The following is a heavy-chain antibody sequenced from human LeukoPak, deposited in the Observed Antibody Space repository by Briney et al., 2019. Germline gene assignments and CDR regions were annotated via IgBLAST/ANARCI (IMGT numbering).Heavy chain of an antibody. Sequence: GGSLRLSCAASGFTFDDYGMSWVRQAPGKGLEWVSGINWNGGSTGYADSVKGRFTISRDNAKNSLYLQMNSLRAEDTAVYYCARDRVTIFGVVRLDMDVWGKGTTVTVSS. D-gene: IGHD3-3*01. J-gene: IGHJ6*03. V-gene: IGHV3-20*04. CDR1: GFTFDDYG. CDR3: ARDRVTIFGVVRLDMDV. CDR2: INWNGGST.